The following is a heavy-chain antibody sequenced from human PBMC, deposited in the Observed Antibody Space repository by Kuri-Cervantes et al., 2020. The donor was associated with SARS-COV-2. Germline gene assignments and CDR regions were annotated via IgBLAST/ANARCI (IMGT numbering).Heavy chain of an antibody. CDR2: ISSSDSTT. V-gene: IGHV3-11*01. J-gene: IGHJ4*02. D-gene: IGHD6-13*01. CDR1: GFTFRDYY. CDR3: SRDQVSAAGTANY. Sequence: GGSLRLSCVASGFTFRDYYMSWIRQAPGKGLEWISYISSSDSTTYYADSVKGRCTISRDNAKRQLFLQMNSLRVDDTAVYYCSRDQVSAAGTANYWGQGDLVTVSS.